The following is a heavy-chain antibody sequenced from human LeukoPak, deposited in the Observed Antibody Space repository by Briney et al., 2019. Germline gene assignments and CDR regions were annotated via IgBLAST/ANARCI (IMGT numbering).Heavy chain of an antibody. J-gene: IGHJ4*02. V-gene: IGHV3-48*01. D-gene: IGHD5-24*01. CDR1: GFILSDFD. Sequence: GGSLRLTCTVCGFILSDFDMNWVRQVPGKGLEWVSYIDAGSRTTYYADPVKGRFTVSRDNAKNSLYLQINSLRAEDTAVYYCSRGRDGFGWGQGTLVTVSS. CDR2: IDAGSRTT. CDR3: SRGRDGFG.